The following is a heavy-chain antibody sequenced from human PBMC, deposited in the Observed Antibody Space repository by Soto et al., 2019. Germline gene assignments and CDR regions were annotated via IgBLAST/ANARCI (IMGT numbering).Heavy chain of an antibody. D-gene: IGHD3-3*01. CDR3: AKNTYYDFWSGYYTGIRGSCVAFDI. V-gene: IGHV3-23*01. J-gene: IGHJ3*02. CDR1: GFTFSSYA. Sequence: PGGSMRLSCAASGFTFSSYAMIWVRQDPGTGLEWASALSGSGGSTYYADSVKGRFTISRDNYKNTLYLQINSLRAEDTAVYYCAKNTYYDFWSGYYTGIRGSCVAFDIWGQGPMVSVSS. CDR2: LSGSGGST.